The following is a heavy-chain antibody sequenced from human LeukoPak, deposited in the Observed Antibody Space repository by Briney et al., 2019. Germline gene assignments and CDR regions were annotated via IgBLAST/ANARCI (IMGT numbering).Heavy chain of an antibody. V-gene: IGHV1-69*13. CDR3: ARVRHDSGSYSGVPRGYYGMDV. CDR2: IIPIFGTA. CDR1: GGTFSSYA. J-gene: IGHJ6*02. D-gene: IGHD1-26*01. Sequence: VKVSCKASGGTFSSYAISWVRQAPGQGLEWMGGIIPIFGTANYAQKFQGRVTITADESTSTAYMELSSLRSEDTAVYYCARVRHDSGSYSGVPRGYYGMDVWGQGTTVTVSS.